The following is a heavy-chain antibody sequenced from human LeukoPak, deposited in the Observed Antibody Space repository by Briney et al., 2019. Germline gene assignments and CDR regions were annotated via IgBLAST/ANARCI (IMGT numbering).Heavy chain of an antibody. V-gene: IGHV1-8*03. CDR1: GYTFTSYG. CDR2: MNPNSGNT. Sequence: ASVKVSCKASGYTFTSYGINWVRQATGQGLEWMGWMNPNSGNTGYAQKFQGRVTITRNTSISTAYMELSSLRSEDTAVYYCARAPTFGVGTYYFDYWGQGTLVTVSS. D-gene: IGHD3-16*01. CDR3: ARAPTFGVGTYYFDY. J-gene: IGHJ4*02.